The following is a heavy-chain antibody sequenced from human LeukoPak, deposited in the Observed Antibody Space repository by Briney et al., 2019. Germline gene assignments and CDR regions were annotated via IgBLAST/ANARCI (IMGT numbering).Heavy chain of an antibody. CDR3: AGLRFDFWSGYTHPYFDY. V-gene: IGHV4-39*01. Sequence: SETLSLTCTVSGGSISSSSYSWGWIRQPPGKGLEWIGSIYYSGTTYYNPSLKSRVTISVGTSKIQFSLKLSSVAATDTAVYFCAGLRFDFWSGYTHPYFDYWGQGTLVTVSS. CDR1: GGSISSSSYS. D-gene: IGHD3-3*01. J-gene: IGHJ4*02. CDR2: IYYSGTT.